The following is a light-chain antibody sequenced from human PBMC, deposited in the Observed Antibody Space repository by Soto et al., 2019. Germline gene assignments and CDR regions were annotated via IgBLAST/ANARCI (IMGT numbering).Light chain of an antibody. CDR1: QSVGND. J-gene: IGKJ1*01. CDR3: QQYYNWPPAWT. Sequence: DIVMTQSPASLSVSPGEGVTLSCRASQSVGNDLAWYQQIAGQAPRLLIYGASTRATGVPARFSGSGSGTDFTLTISTLQSEDFAVYYCQQYYNWPPAWTFGQGTKWIS. V-gene: IGKV3-15*01. CDR2: GAS.